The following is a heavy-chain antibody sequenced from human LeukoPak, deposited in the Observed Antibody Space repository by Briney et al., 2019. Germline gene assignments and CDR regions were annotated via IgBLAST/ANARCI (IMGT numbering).Heavy chain of an antibody. V-gene: IGHV4-59*01. Sequence: SETLSLTCTVSGGSISDYYRGWIRQPPGKGLEWIGYFYNSGSSTYDPSLKSRVTISADTSKNQFSLKLNSVTAADTAVYYCTRGAGWLIDYWGQGILVTVSS. J-gene: IGHJ4*02. CDR1: GGSISDYY. CDR2: FYNSGSS. CDR3: TRGAGWLIDY. D-gene: IGHD3-16*01.